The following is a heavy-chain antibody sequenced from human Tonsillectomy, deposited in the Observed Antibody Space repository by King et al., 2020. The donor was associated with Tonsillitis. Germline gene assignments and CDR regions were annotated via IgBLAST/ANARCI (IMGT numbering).Heavy chain of an antibody. D-gene: IGHD3-22*01. V-gene: IGHV4-59*01. Sequence: VQLQESGPGLVKPSETLSLTCTVSGGSISIYYWSWIRQPPGKGLEWIGYIYYSGSTNYNPSLKSRVTISVDTSKNQFSLKLSSVTAADTAVYYCARDHLNYYDSSGYRGGFDYWGQGTLVTVSS. J-gene: IGHJ4*02. CDR2: IYYSGST. CDR3: ARDHLNYYDSSGYRGGFDY. CDR1: GGSISIYY.